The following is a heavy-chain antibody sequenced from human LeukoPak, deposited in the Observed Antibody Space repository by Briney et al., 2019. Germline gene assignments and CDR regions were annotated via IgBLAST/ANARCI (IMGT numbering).Heavy chain of an antibody. Sequence: GGSLRLSCAASGFTFTTYWMHWVRQAPGKGLDWVSVISGSAHKIRYADSVKGRFTISRDNSENIVYLQMNNLRVEDTAVYYCAGRPTGYSSGYIHWGQGTLVTVSS. D-gene: IGHD5-18*01. CDR1: GFTFTTYW. CDR3: AGRPTGYSSGYIH. V-gene: IGHV3-23*01. J-gene: IGHJ4*02. CDR2: ISGSAHKI.